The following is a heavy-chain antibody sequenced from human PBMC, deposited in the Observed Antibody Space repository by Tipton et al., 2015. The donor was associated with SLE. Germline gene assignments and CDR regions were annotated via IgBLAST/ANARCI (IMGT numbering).Heavy chain of an antibody. J-gene: IGHJ3*02. V-gene: IGHV4-59*08. D-gene: IGHD6-13*01. CDR1: GGSISSYY. CDR2: IYYSGST. Sequence: TLSLTCTVSGGSISSYYWSWVRQPPGKGLEWIGYIYYSGSTNYNPSLKSRLTISVDTSKNQFSLQLNSVTATDTAVYYCARPSTSWSYDAFDIWGQGTMVTVSS. CDR3: ARPSTSWSYDAFDI.